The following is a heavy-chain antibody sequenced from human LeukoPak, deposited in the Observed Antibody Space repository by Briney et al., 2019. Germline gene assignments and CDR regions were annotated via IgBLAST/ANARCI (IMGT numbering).Heavy chain of an antibody. D-gene: IGHD3-9*01. Sequence: PGGSLRLSCAASGFTVSSNYMSWVRQAPGKGLEWVSVIYSGGSTYYADSVKGRFTISRDNSKNTLYLQMNSLRAEDTAVYYCAREYYDTYGMDVWGQGTTVTVSS. J-gene: IGHJ6*02. CDR1: GFTVSSNY. V-gene: IGHV3-66*01. CDR2: IYSGGST. CDR3: AREYYDTYGMDV.